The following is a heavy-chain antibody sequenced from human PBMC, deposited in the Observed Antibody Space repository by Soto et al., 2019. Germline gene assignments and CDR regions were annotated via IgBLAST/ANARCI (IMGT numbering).Heavy chain of an antibody. Sequence: EVQLVESGGGLVKPGGSLRLSCAASGFTFSSYSMNWVRQAPGKGLEGVSSISSSSSYIYYADSVKGRFTISSDNAKNSLYLQMNSLRAEDTAVYYCVRDLWNYDFWSGYYYCMDVWGQGTTVTVSS. CDR2: ISSSSSYI. V-gene: IGHV3-21*01. J-gene: IGHJ6*02. CDR3: VRDLWNYDFWSGYYYCMDV. CDR1: GFTFSSYS. D-gene: IGHD3-3*01.